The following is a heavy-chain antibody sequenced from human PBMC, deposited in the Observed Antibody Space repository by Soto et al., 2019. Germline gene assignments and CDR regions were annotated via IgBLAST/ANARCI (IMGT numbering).Heavy chain of an antibody. Sequence: GGSLRLSCAASGFTFSSYGMHWVRQAPGKGLEWVAVISYDGSNKYYADSVKGRFTISRDNSKNTLYLQMNSLRAEETAVYYCAKDWLPGGYYFDYWGQGTLVTVSS. J-gene: IGHJ4*02. V-gene: IGHV3-30*18. CDR3: AKDWLPGGYYFDY. CDR2: ISYDGSNK. CDR1: GFTFSSYG. D-gene: IGHD5-12*01.